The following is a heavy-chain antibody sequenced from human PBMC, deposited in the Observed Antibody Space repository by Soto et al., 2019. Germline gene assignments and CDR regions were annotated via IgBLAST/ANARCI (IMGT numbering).Heavy chain of an antibody. CDR3: ARGRSSSSLLRWFDP. Sequence: QVQLQQWGAGLLKPSETLSLTCAVYGGSFSGYYWSWIRQPPGKGLEWIGEINHSGSTNYNPSLMSRVTISVDTSKNQFSLKLSSVTAADTAVYYCARGRSSSSLLRWFDPWGQGTLVTVSS. V-gene: IGHV4-34*01. CDR2: INHSGST. D-gene: IGHD6-6*01. J-gene: IGHJ5*02. CDR1: GGSFSGYY.